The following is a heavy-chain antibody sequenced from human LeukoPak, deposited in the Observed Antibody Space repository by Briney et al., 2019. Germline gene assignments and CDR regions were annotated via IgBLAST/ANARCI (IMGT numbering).Heavy chain of an antibody. CDR2: IYYSGST. V-gene: IGHV4-30-4*01. CDR1: GGSISSGDYY. CDR3: ARVGLLWFGEPLDGMDV. J-gene: IGHJ6*04. D-gene: IGHD3-10*01. Sequence: SQTLSLTCTVPGGSISSGDYYWSWIRQPPGKGLEWIGYIYYSGSTYHNPSLKSRVTISVDTSKNQFSLKLSSVTAADTAVYYCARVGLLWFGEPLDGMDVWGKGTTVTVSS.